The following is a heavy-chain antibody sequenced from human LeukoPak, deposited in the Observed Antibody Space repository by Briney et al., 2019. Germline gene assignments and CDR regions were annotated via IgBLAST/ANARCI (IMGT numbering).Heavy chain of an antibody. CDR3: ARDGGSSGSYPY. Sequence: GGSLRLSCAASGFTFSNSALSWVRQAPGKGLEWVANIKPDGSVTYSVDSVKGRFTISRDNAKNSLYLQMNSLRGEDTAVCYCARDGGSSGSYPYWGQGTLVTVSS. V-gene: IGHV3-7*01. J-gene: IGHJ4*02. CDR2: IKPDGSVT. D-gene: IGHD1-26*01. CDR1: GFTFSNSA.